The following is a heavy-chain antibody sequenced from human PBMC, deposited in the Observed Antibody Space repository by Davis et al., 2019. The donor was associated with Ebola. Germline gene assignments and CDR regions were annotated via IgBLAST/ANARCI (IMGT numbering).Heavy chain of an antibody. CDR3: ARGGVLWFRELLQEYYYYGMDV. V-gene: IGHV1-58*02. J-gene: IGHJ6*02. CDR2: IVVGSGNT. CDR1: GFTFTSSA. Sequence: SVKVSCKASGFTFTSSAMQWVRQARGQRLEWIGWIVVGSGNTNYAQKFQERVTITRDMSTSTAYMELSSLRSEDTAVYYCARGGVLWFRELLQEYYYYGMDVWGQGTTVTVSS. D-gene: IGHD3-10*01.